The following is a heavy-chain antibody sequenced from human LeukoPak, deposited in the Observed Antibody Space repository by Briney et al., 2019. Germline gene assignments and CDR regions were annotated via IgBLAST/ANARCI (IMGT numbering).Heavy chain of an antibody. CDR2: NSGSGGST. Sequence: GGSLRLSCAASGFTFNTYAMSWVRQAPGKGLEWVSSNSGSGGSTYYADSVEGRFTISRDNSKNTLYLQMNSLRAEDTAVYYCAKRGLGDREAFDIWGQGTMVTVSS. D-gene: IGHD2-21*02. CDR1: GFTFNTYA. J-gene: IGHJ3*02. CDR3: AKRGLGDREAFDI. V-gene: IGHV3-23*01.